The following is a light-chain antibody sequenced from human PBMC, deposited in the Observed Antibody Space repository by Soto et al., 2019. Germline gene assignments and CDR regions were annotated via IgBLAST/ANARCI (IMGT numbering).Light chain of an antibody. CDR1: EGVRSN. V-gene: IGKV3-15*01. Sequence: EIVMMQSPAELYVYPGERHTLSCRASEGVRSNLAWYQQTPGQAPRLLIHGASNRATGTPARFSGSGSGTEFTLTIRSLKSEDSAVYYCQPSKNWPQWPFG. CDR3: QPSKNWPQWP. J-gene: IGKJ1*01. CDR2: GAS.